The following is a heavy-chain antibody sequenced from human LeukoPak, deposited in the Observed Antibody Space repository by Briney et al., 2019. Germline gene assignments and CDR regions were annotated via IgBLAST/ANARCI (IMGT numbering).Heavy chain of an antibody. CDR1: GFTFSSYV. V-gene: IGHV3-30-3*01. CDR2: ISYDGSNK. J-gene: IGHJ4*02. D-gene: IGHD6-19*01. Sequence: PGRSLRLSCAASGFTFSSYVMHWVRQAPGKGLEWVAVISYDGSNKYYADSVKGRFTISRDNSKNTLYLQMNSLRAEDTAVYYCARPHRIIVVAGPYYFDYWGQGTLVTVSS. CDR3: ARPHRIIVVAGPYYFDY.